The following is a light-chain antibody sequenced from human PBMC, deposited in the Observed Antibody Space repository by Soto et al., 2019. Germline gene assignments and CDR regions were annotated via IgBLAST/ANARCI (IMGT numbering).Light chain of an antibody. CDR3: QQRSNPVT. V-gene: IGKV3-11*01. CDR1: QSVSSY. J-gene: IGKJ1*01. Sequence: EIVLTQSPATLSLSPGERATLSCRASQSVSSYLAWYQQKPGQAPRLLIYDASNRATGIPARFSGSGSGTDFTLTISSLEPEDFAVYYCQQRSNPVTFGQGTKVEIK. CDR2: DAS.